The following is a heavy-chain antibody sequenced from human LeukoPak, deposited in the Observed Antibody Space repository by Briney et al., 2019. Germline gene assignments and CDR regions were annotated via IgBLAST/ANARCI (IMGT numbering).Heavy chain of an antibody. CDR3: AKDRQSGGYSYYFDY. Sequence: PGGSLRPSCAASAATFSSYWMHWVRQAPGKGLVWVSHINSDGSSTSYADAVKGRFTISRDNSENTLYLQMNSLRAEDTAVYYCAKDRQSGGYSYYFDYWGQGTLVTASS. D-gene: IGHD3-22*01. CDR2: INSDGSST. J-gene: IGHJ4*02. V-gene: IGHV3-74*01. CDR1: AATFSSYW.